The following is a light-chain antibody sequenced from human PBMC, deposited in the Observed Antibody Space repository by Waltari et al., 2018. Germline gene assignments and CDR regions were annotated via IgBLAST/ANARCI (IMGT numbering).Light chain of an antibody. Sequence: QSALTQPASVSGSPGQSITISCIGTSSDIGGYNYVSWYQQHPGKAPKLMIYDVTKRPSGVSNRCSCAKSGSTASLTISGLQAEDEADYYCSSYTSSNTWVFGGGTKLTVL. CDR3: SSYTSSNTWV. CDR1: SSDIGGYNY. J-gene: IGLJ3*02. V-gene: IGLV2-14*01. CDR2: DVT.